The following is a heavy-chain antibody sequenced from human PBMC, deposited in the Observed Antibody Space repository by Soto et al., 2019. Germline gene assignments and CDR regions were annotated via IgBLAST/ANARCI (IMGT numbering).Heavy chain of an antibody. Sequence: GGSLRLSCVASGFTFRSYAMNWVRQAPGKGLEWVLSISSSSTYIYYTDSVKGRFTISRDNAKNSVYLQMNSLRAEDTAVYYCARDPDAEYSGSYDNPRSLDFWGQGTLVTVS. J-gene: IGHJ4*02. CDR3: ARDPDAEYSGSYDNPRSLDF. D-gene: IGHD1-26*01. CDR1: GFTFRSYA. V-gene: IGHV3-21*01. CDR2: ISSSSTYI.